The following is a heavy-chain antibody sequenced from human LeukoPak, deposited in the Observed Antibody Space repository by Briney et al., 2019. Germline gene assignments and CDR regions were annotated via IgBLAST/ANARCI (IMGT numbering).Heavy chain of an antibody. V-gene: IGHV1-46*01. Sequence: ASVKVSCKASGYTFTSYYMHWVRQAPGQGLEWMGIINPNGGSTSYAQKFQGRVTMTRDTSTSTVYMELSSLRSEDTAVYYCARAPKGYPFDYWGQGTLVTVSS. J-gene: IGHJ4*02. CDR1: GYTFTSYY. D-gene: IGHD3-16*02. CDR3: ARAPKGYPFDY. CDR2: INPNGGST.